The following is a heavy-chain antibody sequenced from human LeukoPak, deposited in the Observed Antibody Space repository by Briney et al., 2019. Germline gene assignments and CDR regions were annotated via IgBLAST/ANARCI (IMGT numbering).Heavy chain of an antibody. D-gene: IGHD3-10*01. CDR2: ISSSNYI. CDR3: ASFTLGRGVYSDY. Sequence: PGGSLRLSCAASGFTFNRYNMNWVRQAPGKGLECVSSISSSNYIYYADSVKGRFTISRDNAKSSLFLQMNNLRAEDTAVYYCASFTLGRGVYSDYWGQGTLIPVSS. V-gene: IGHV3-21*01. CDR1: GFTFNRYN. J-gene: IGHJ4*02.